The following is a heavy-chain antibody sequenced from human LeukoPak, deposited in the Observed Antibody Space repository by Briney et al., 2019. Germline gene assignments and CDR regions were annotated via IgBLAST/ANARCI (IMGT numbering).Heavy chain of an antibody. CDR1: GFTVSSNF. CDR2: IQSGGST. V-gene: IGHV3-66*01. D-gene: IGHD2-21*02. CDR3: ARGTATSSQPFDH. J-gene: IGHJ4*02. Sequence: PGGSLRLSCAASGFTVSSNFLTWVRQAPGKGLEWVSVIQSGGSTYYADSVKGRFTISRDSSKNMLFLQMNSLTAEDTAVYYCARGTATSSQPFDHWGQGTLVTVSS.